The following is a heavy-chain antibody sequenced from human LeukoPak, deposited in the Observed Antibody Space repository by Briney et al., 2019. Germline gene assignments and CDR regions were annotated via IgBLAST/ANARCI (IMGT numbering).Heavy chain of an antibody. J-gene: IGHJ4*02. Sequence: PGGSLRLSCAASGFSFTSYSMTWVRQAQGKGLERVSSISTSSTYMYYADSVKGRFTISRDNAKNTLYLHMNSLRAEDTAMYYCAREARDYTSSWGDYWGQGTLVTVSS. CDR3: AREARDYTSSWGDY. CDR2: ISTSSTYM. CDR1: GFSFTSYS. V-gene: IGHV3-21*01. D-gene: IGHD6-13*01.